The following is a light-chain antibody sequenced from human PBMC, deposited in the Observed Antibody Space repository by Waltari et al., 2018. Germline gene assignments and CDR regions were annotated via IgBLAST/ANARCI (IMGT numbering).Light chain of an antibody. Sequence: QSLLTQPPSASGTPGQRVSISCSGSSSNIGGNYVYWYLQVPGTPPKLLIYNNNERPSGVSDRFSGSKSGTSASLAISGLRSEDEADYYCAAWDDSLGGLVFGGGTKVTVL. CDR2: NNN. V-gene: IGLV1-47*01. CDR3: AAWDDSLGGLV. CDR1: SSNIGGNY. J-gene: IGLJ2*01.